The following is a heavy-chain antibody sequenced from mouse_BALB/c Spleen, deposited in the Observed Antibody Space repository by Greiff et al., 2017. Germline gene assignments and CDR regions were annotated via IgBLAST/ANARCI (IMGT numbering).Heavy chain of an antibody. V-gene: IGHV1S29*02. J-gene: IGHJ1*01. Sequence: EVQLQQSGPELVKPGASVKISCKASGYTFTDYNMHWVKQSHGKSLEWIGYIYPYNGGTGYNQKFKSKATLTVDNSSSTAYMELRSLTSEDSAVYYCAITTADWYFDFWGAGTTVTVSS. CDR1: GYTFTDYN. CDR3: AITTADWYFDF. CDR2: IYPYNGGT. D-gene: IGHD1-2*01.